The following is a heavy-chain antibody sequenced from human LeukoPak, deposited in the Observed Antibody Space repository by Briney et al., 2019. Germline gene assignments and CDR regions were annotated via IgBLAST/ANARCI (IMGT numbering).Heavy chain of an antibody. V-gene: IGHV4-59*08. CDR3: ARWYYDSSGYLFDY. CDR2: IYYSGST. J-gene: IGHJ4*02. Sequence: SETLSLTCTVSGGSISGYYWSWIRQPPGKGLEWIGFIYYSGSTNYNPSLKSRVTISVDTSKNQFSLKLSSVSAADTAVYYCARWYYDSSGYLFDYWGQGTLVTVSS. D-gene: IGHD3-22*01. CDR1: GGSISGYY.